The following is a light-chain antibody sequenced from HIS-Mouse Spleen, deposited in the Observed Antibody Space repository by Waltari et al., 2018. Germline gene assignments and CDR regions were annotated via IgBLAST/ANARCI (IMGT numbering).Light chain of an antibody. V-gene: IGLV1-51*01. CDR3: GTWDSSLSAWV. J-gene: IGLJ3*02. CDR1: SSHIGNNY. CDR2: DNN. Sequence: QSVLTQPPSVSAAPGQKVTISCSGRSSHIGNNYVSWYQQLPGTVPKLLIYDNNKRPSGIPDRFSGSKSGTSATLGITGLQTGDEADYYCGTWDSSLSAWVFGGGTKLTVL.